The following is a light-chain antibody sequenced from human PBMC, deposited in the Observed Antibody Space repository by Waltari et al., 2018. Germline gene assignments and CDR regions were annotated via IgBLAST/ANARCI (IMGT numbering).Light chain of an antibody. J-gene: IGKJ4*01. CDR3: QQYDRLPLT. V-gene: IGKV1-33*01. Sequence: DLQMTQSPSSLSASVGDRVTITCQASQYISNYLSWYQHKPGEAPKLLIYDASDLETGVPSRFSGSGSGTDFTLTIVSLQPEDTATYYCQQYDRLPLTFGGGTNVEVK. CDR2: DAS. CDR1: QYISNY.